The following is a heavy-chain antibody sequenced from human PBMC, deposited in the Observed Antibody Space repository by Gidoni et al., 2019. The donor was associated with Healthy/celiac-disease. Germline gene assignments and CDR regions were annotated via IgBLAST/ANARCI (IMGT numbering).Heavy chain of an antibody. J-gene: IGHJ5*02. CDR1: GFTFSSYW. D-gene: IGHD2-21*01. CDR3: ARDRAYCGGDCYHWFDP. V-gene: IGHV3-74*01. CDR2: INSDGSST. Sequence: EVQLVESGGGLVQPGGSLRLSCAASGFTFSSYWMHWVRQAPRKGLVWVSRINSDGSSTSYADSVKGRFTISRDNAKNTLYLQMNSLRAEDTAVYYCARDRAYCGGDCYHWFDPWGQGTLVTVSS.